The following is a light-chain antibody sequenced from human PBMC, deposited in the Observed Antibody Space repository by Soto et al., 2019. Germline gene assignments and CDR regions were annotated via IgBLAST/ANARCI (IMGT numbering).Light chain of an antibody. CDR2: KAS. CDR3: QQYDCYPRT. CDR1: QSISNW. J-gene: IGKJ1*01. V-gene: IGKV1-5*03. Sequence: DIQMIQSPSSLSASVGDRVTITCRASQSISNWLAWYQQKPGKAPKLLLYKASSLESRLPSRCSGSGSGTEFTLTISCLPPDDLASYHCQQYDCYPRTFGQGTKVEL.